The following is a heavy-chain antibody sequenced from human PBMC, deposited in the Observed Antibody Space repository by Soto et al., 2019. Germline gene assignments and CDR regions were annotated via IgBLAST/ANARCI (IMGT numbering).Heavy chain of an antibody. CDR1: GFTFSSYA. Sequence: GGSLRLSCAASGFTFSSYAMSWVRQAPGKGLEWVSAISGSGGSTYYADSVKGRFTISRDNSKNTLYLQMNSLRAEDTAVYYCAKDLPQYIVLVPAVIRGAFDIWGQGTMVTGSS. D-gene: IGHD2-2*02. V-gene: IGHV3-23*01. CDR3: AKDLPQYIVLVPAVIRGAFDI. J-gene: IGHJ3*02. CDR2: ISGSGGST.